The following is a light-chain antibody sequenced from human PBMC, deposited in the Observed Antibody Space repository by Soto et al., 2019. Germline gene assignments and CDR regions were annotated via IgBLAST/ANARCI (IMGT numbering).Light chain of an antibody. CDR3: SLYTGTSTL. J-gene: IGLJ2*01. Sequence: QSALTQPASVSGSPGHSITISCSGTGSDIGDYEYVSWYQQHPGKAPKLIIYDVSNRPSGVSDRFSGSKSGNTASLTISGLQADDEGDDYCSLYTGTSTLFGGGTKVTVL. CDR2: DVS. CDR1: GSDIGDYEY. V-gene: IGLV2-14*01.